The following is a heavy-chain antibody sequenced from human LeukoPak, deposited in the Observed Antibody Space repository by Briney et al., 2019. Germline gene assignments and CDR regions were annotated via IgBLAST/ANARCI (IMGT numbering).Heavy chain of an antibody. CDR1: GGSIISSSYY. J-gene: IGHJ4*02. CDR3: ARQKPPRYSYGYPFDY. Sequence: SETLSLTCTVSGGSIISSSYYWGWIRQPPGKGLEWIGEINHSGSTNYNPSLKSRVTISVDTSKNQFSLKLSSVTAADTAVYYCARQKPPRYSYGYPFDYWGQGTLVTVSS. CDR2: INHSGST. D-gene: IGHD5-18*01. V-gene: IGHV4-39*01.